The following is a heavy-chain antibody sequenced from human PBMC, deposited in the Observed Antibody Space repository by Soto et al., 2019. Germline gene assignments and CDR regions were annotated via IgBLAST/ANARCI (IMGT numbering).Heavy chain of an antibody. CDR1: GYTFTAYY. Sequence: QVQLVQCGAEVKKPGASVKVSCKASGYTFTAYYMHWVRQAPGQGLEWMGWINPNSGGTYHAQNFQGRVTMTRDTSTTTAYMELASLRSDDTAVYYCARGGGRGYNELDPWGHGTLVIVSS. CDR3: ARGGGRGYNELDP. D-gene: IGHD5-12*01. CDR2: INPNSGGT. V-gene: IGHV1-2*02. J-gene: IGHJ5*02.